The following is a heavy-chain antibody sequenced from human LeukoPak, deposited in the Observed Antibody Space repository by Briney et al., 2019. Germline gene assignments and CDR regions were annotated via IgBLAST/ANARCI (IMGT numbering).Heavy chain of an antibody. D-gene: IGHD2/OR15-2a*01. J-gene: IGHJ3*02. CDR1: GYTFTSYD. CDR3: AREYPADAFDI. V-gene: IGHV1-8*01. Sequence: ASVKASCKASGYTFTSYDINWVRQATGQGLEWMGWMNPNSGNTGYAQKFQGRVTMTRNTSISTAYVELSSLRSEYTAVYYCAREYPADAFDIWGQGTMVTVSS. CDR2: MNPNSGNT.